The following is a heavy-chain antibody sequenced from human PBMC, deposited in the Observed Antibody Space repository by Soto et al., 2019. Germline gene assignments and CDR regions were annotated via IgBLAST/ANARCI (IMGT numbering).Heavy chain of an antibody. Sequence: GASVKVSCKASGYTFTSYGISWVRQAPGQWLEWMGWISAYNGNTNYAQKLQGRVTMTTDTSTSTAYMELSSLRSEDTAVYYCARESREYYDSSGSPGFDYWGQGTLVTVSS. J-gene: IGHJ4*02. CDR1: GYTFTSYG. CDR3: ARESREYYDSSGSPGFDY. V-gene: IGHV1-18*01. CDR2: ISAYNGNT. D-gene: IGHD3-22*01.